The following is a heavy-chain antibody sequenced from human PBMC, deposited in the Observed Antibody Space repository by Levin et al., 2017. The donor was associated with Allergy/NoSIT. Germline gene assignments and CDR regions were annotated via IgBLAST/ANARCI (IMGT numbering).Heavy chain of an antibody. V-gene: IGHV4-34*01. J-gene: IGHJ6*02. Sequence: SQTLSLTCAVYGGSFSGYYWSWIRQPPGKGLEWIGEINHSGSTNYNPSLKSRVTISVDTSKNQFSLKLSSVTAADTAVYYCARLHYGGNRFYYYYGMDVWGQGTTVTVSS. D-gene: IGHD4-23*01. CDR2: INHSGST. CDR1: GGSFSGYY. CDR3: ARLHYGGNRFYYYYGMDV.